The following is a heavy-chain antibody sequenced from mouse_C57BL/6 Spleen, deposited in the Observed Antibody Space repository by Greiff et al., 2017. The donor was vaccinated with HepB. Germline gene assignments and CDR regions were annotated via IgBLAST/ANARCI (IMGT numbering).Heavy chain of an antibody. V-gene: IGHV1-19*01. Sequence: VQLQQSGPVLVKPGASVKMSCKASGYTFTDYYMNWVKQSHGKSLEWIGVINPYNGGTSYNQKFKGKATLTVDKSSSTAYMELNSLTSEDSAVYYCAREGDSNPYDAMDDWGQGTSVTVSS. CDR3: AREGDSNPYDAMDD. J-gene: IGHJ4*01. CDR1: GYTFTDYY. CDR2: INPYNGGT. D-gene: IGHD2-5*01.